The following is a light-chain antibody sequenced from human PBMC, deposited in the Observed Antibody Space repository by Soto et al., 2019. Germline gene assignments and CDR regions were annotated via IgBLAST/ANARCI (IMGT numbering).Light chain of an antibody. J-gene: IGKJ5*01. V-gene: IGKV3-11*01. CDR2: DAS. CDR3: QQRSNWPPST. Sequence: EIVLTQSPATLSLSPGERATLSCRASQSVSNYLAWYQQKPGQAPRLLIYDASNRATGIPARFSGCGPGTDFTCTISPLNPDDFAVYYCQQRSNWPPSTFGKGTRLEIK. CDR1: QSVSNY.